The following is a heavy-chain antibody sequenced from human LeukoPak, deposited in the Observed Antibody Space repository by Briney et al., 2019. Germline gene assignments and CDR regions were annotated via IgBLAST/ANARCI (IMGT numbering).Heavy chain of an antibody. Sequence: SETLSLTCTVSGGSISSSSYYWGWIRQPPGKGLEWIGSIYYSGRTYYNPSLKSRVTISVDTSKNQFSLKLSSVTAADTAVYYCARNQVVAAINWFDPWGQGTLVTVSS. CDR3: ARNQVVAAINWFDP. V-gene: IGHV4-39*01. CDR2: IYYSGRT. J-gene: IGHJ5*02. CDR1: GGSISSSSYY. D-gene: IGHD2-15*01.